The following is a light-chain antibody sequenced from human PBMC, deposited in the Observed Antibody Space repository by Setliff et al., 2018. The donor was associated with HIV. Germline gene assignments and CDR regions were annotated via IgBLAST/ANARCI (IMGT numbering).Light chain of an antibody. CDR3: QQYYSTPST. CDR2: WAS. V-gene: IGKV4-1*01. CDR1: QSVLYSSNNKNY. Sequence: DIVMTQSPDSLAVSLGERATINCKSSQSVLYSSNNKNYLAWYQQKPGQPPKLLIYWASFSGSGSGTDFTLTISSLQAEDVAVYYCQQYYSTPSTFGQGTRLEIK. J-gene: IGKJ5*01.